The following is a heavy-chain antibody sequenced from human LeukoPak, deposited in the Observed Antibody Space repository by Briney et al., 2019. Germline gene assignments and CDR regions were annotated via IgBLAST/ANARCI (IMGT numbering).Heavy chain of an antibody. CDR3: RSGGAAPGAFDN. CDR2: IKYDGDEE. Sequence: GGSLRLSCAASGFTFRDFWMSWMRQAPGKGLEWVANIKYDGDEEYYVDSVKGRFTISRDNAKNSLYLQLNSLRVEDTAVYCCRSGGAAPGAFDNWGQGTLVTVSP. J-gene: IGHJ4*02. CDR1: GFTFRDFW. V-gene: IGHV3-7*01. D-gene: IGHD4/OR15-4a*01.